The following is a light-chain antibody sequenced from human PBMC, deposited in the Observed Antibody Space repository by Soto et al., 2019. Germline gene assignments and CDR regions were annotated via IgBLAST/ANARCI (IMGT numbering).Light chain of an antibody. CDR2: EAS. CDR1: QILLHSGGKTY. V-gene: IGKV2D-29*01. Sequence: DIVMTQSPLSLSTTPVRPTSVSFKSSQILLHSGGKTYLSWYLQKPGQPPQLLIYEASNRFSGVPDRFSGRGSGTDFTLTINNLQREDFADYFCQQPYSNLWTFGQGTKVDIK. J-gene: IGKJ1*01. CDR3: QQPYSNLWT.